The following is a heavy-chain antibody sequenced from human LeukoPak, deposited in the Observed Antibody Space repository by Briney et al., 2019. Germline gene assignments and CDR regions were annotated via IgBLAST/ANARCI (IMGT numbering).Heavy chain of an antibody. Sequence: PGGSLRLSCAASGFTFSYYWMHWVRQAPGKGLVWVSRINSEGTSTSFADSVKGRFTVSRDNAKNTLYLQMNSLGAEDTAVYYCAKPLGYCSSTSCRGAFDIWGQGTMVTVSS. D-gene: IGHD2-2*01. CDR2: INSEGTST. CDR1: GFTFSYYW. V-gene: IGHV3-74*01. CDR3: AKPLGYCSSTSCRGAFDI. J-gene: IGHJ3*02.